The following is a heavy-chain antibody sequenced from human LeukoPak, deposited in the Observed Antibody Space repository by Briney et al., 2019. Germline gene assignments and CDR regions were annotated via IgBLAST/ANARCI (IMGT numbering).Heavy chain of an antibody. J-gene: IGHJ4*02. CDR1: GFTFSSYG. CDR3: ARDDGSVGYNYGFT. D-gene: IGHD5-18*01. V-gene: IGHV3-33*01. CDR2: IWYDGSNK. Sequence: PGGSLRLSCAASGFTFSSYGMHWVRQAPGKGLEWVAVIWYDGSNKYYADSVKGRFTISRDNSKNTLYLQMNSLRVEDTAIYYCARDDGSVGYNYGFTWGRGTLVTVSS.